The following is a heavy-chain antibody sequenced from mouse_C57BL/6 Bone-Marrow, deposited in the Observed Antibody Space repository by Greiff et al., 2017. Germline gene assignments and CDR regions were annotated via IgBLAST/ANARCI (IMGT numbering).Heavy chain of an antibody. D-gene: IGHD2-2*01. CDR3: APYGYDGGFAY. Sequence: QVQLKQSGPELVKPGASVKISCKASGYAFSSSWMNWVKQRPGKGLEWIGRIYPGDGDTNYNGKFKGKATLTADKSSSTAYMQLSSLTSEDSAVYFCAPYGYDGGFAYWGQGTLVTVSA. CDR2: IYPGDGDT. J-gene: IGHJ3*01. V-gene: IGHV1-82*01. CDR1: GYAFSSSW.